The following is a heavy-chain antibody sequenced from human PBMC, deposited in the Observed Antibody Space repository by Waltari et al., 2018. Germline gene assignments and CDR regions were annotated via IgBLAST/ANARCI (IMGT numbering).Heavy chain of an antibody. J-gene: IGHJ4*02. CDR3: ARDLGIFGVVNPYYFDY. CDR1: GFTFSSYS. CDR2: ISSSSSYI. Sequence: EVQLVESGGGLVKPGGSLRLSCAASGFTFSSYSMNWVRQAPGKGLEWVSSISSSSSYIYYADSVKGRFTISRDNAKNSLYLQMNSLRAEDTAVYYCARDLGIFGVVNPYYFDYWGQGTLVTVSS. D-gene: IGHD3-3*01. V-gene: IGHV3-21*01.